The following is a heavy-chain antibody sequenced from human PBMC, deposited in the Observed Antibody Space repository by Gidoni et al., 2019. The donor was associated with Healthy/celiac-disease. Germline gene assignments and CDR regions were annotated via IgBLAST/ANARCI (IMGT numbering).Heavy chain of an antibody. CDR3: ARDGGWMATLYYFDY. V-gene: IGHV3-30*01. CDR2: ISYDGSNK. Sequence: QVQLVESGGGVVQPGRSLRLSCAASGCTFSSYAMHWVRQAPGKGREWVAVISYDGSNKYYADSVKGRFTIARDNSKNKLYLQMNSLRAEDTAVYYFARDGGWMATLYYFDYWGQGTLVTVSS. CDR1: GCTFSSYA. J-gene: IGHJ4*02. D-gene: IGHD5-12*01.